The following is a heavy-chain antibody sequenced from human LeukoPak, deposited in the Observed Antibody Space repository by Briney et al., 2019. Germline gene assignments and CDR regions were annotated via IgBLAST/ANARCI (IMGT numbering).Heavy chain of an antibody. V-gene: IGHV3-64D*09. CDR2: ISSNGGST. CDR1: GFTFSSYA. J-gene: IGHJ4*02. D-gene: IGHD6-13*01. CDR3: VKTHSSSWYTPAPFDY. Sequence: PGGSLRLSCSASGFTFSSYAMHWVRQAPGKGLEYVSAISSNGGSTYYADSVKGRFTISRDNSKNTLYPQMSSLRAEDTAVYYCVKTHSSSWYTPAPFDYWGQGTLVTVSS.